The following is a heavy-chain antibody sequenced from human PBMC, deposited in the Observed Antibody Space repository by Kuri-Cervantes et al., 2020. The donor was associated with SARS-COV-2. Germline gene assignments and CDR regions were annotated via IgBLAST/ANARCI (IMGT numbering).Heavy chain of an antibody. D-gene: IGHD7-27*01. J-gene: IGHJ6*02. Sequence: ASVKVSCKASGYTFTSYGISWVRQAPGQGLEWMGWISAYNGNTNYAQKLQGRVTMTTDTSTSTAYMELRSLRSDDTAVYYCAVLTGESGPYYYYYGTDVWGQGTTVTVSS. V-gene: IGHV1-18*01. CDR1: GYTFTSYG. CDR3: AVLTGESGPYYYYYGTDV. CDR2: ISAYNGNT.